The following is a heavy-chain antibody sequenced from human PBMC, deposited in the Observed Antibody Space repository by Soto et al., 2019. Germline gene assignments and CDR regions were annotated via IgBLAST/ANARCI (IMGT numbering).Heavy chain of an antibody. CDR3: ARVGVAAAGHNWFDP. CDR1: GGSISSYY. V-gene: IGHV4-4*07. CDR2: IYTSGST. D-gene: IGHD6-13*01. J-gene: IGHJ5*02. Sequence: SETLSLTCTVSGGSISSYYWSWIRQPAGKGPEWIGRIYTSGSTNYNPSLKSRVTMSVDTSKNQFSLKLSSVTAADTAVYYCARVGVAAAGHNWFDPWGQGTLVTVSS.